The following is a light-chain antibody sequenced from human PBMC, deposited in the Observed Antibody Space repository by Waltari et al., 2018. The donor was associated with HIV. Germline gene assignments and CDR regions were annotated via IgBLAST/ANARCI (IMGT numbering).Light chain of an antibody. CDR3: QAWDSSTAVV. V-gene: IGLV3-1*01. CDR1: KLGDKY. Sequence: SYELTQPPSVSVSPGQTASIPCSGDKLGDKYAFWYQQKPGQSPVLVIYQDTKRPSGIPERFSGSNSGNTATLTISGTQAMDEADYYCQAWDSSTAVVFGGGTKLTVL. J-gene: IGLJ2*01. CDR2: QDT.